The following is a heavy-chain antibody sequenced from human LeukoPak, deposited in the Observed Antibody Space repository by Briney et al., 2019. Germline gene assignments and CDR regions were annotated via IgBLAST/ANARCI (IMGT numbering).Heavy chain of an antibody. CDR1: DESLPGYY. CDR2: IHHSGYS. V-gene: IGHV4-34*01. CDR3: ARRGGYCSGGSCELDH. Sequence: SETLSLTCAVYDESLPGYYWTWIRQSPGMGLEWLGEIHHSGYSNHNPSLKSRVTTSLDASEKVFSLRLTSVTAADTAVYYCARRGGYCSGGSCELDHWGQGTLVTVSS. D-gene: IGHD2-15*01. J-gene: IGHJ4*02.